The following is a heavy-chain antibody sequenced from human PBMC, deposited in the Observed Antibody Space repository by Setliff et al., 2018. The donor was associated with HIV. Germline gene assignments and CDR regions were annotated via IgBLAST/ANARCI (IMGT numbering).Heavy chain of an antibody. CDR2: MSGSTGDT. CDR3: ANRLRGYNKWYYFDY. J-gene: IGHJ4*02. D-gene: IGHD1-1*01. V-gene: IGHV3-23*01. CDR1: GFTFNSYA. Sequence: QPGGSLRLSCAASGFTFNSYAMSWVRQAPGKGLEWVATMSGSTGDTYYADSVKGRFTSSRDNSKNTLSLQMNSLGAEDTAVYYCANRLRGYNKWYYFDYWGQGTLVTVSS.